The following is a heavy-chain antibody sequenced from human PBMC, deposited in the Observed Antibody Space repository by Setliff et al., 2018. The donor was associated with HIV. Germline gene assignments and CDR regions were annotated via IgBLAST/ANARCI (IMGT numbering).Heavy chain of an antibody. J-gene: IGHJ4*02. CDR1: GYSLTSGYY. Sequence: PSETLSLTCGVSGYSLTSGYYWGWIRQPPGKGLEWIGSIHDSGRTYYNPSLKSRVTMSLDTPKNQFSLKLTSVTVADTAFYYCSNWNTTIDEDSWGQGTLVTVSS. D-gene: IGHD5-18*01. V-gene: IGHV4-38-2*01. CDR2: IHDSGRT. CDR3: SNWNTTIDEDS.